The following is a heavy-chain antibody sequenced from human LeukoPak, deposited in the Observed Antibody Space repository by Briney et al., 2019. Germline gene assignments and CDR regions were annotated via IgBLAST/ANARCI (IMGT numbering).Heavy chain of an antibody. J-gene: IGHJ4*02. CDR1: GYTFTGYY. CDR3: ARGGLRWSRTAFDY. Sequence: GASVKASCKASGYTFTGYYMHWARQAPGQGLEWMGWINPNSGGTNYAQKFQGRVTMTRDTSISTAYMELSRLRSDDTAVYYCARGGLRWSRTAFDYWGQGTLVTVSS. D-gene: IGHD4-23*01. CDR2: INPNSGGT. V-gene: IGHV1-2*02.